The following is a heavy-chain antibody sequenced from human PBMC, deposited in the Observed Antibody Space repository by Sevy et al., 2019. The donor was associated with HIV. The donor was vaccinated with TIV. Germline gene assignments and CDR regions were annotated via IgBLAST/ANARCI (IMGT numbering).Heavy chain of an antibody. D-gene: IGHD1-26*01. CDR1: GGSITSLY. CDR3: AGENAWGRGYS. J-gene: IGHJ4*02. V-gene: IGHV4-59*08. Sequence: SETLSLTCTVSGGSITSLYWNWIRQPPGKGLEWIANIYYNGHINYNPALKSQVTLPLDTSKNQCTLRLSSVTAADTAMYYCAGENAWGRGYSWGQGTLVTVSS. CDR2: IYYNGHI.